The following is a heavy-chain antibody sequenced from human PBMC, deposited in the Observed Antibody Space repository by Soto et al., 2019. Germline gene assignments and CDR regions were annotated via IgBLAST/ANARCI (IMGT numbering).Heavy chain of an antibody. CDR3: ARLGGSYKTFDY. Sequence: QVQLVQSGAEEKKPGASVKVSCKASGYTFTSYAMHWVRQAPGQRLEWMGWINAGNGNTKYSQKFQGRVTITRDTSASTAYMERSSLRSEDTAVYYCARLGGSYKTFDYWGQGTLVTVSS. CDR2: INAGNGNT. CDR1: GYTFTSYA. J-gene: IGHJ4*02. D-gene: IGHD1-26*01. V-gene: IGHV1-3*05.